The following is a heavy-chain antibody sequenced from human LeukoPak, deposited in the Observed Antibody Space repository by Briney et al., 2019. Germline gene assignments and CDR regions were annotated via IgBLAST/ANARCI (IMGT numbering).Heavy chain of an antibody. CDR3: AKGNWGERLDWYFDL. CDR2: ITGSGGST. Sequence: PGGSLRLSCAASGFTFSSYDMSWVRQAPGSGLEWVSGITGSGGSTYYADSVKGRFTISRDNSKNTLYLQMNSLRAEDTAVYYCAKGNWGERLDWYFDLWGRETLVTVSS. CDR1: GFTFSSYD. V-gene: IGHV3-23*01. J-gene: IGHJ2*01. D-gene: IGHD1-26*01.